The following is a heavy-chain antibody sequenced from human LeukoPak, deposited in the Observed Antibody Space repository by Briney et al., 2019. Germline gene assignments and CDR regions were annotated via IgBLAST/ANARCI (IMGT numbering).Heavy chain of an antibody. J-gene: IGHJ4*02. CDR1: GGSFSGYY. CDR2: INHSGST. CDR3: ARNHYYGSGSHHDY. V-gene: IGHV4-34*01. D-gene: IGHD3-10*01. Sequence: SETLSLTCAVYGGSFSGYYWSWIRQPPGKGLEWIGEINHSGSTNYNPALKSRGTISVDTSKNQFSLKLSSVTAADTAVYYCARNHYYGSGSHHDYWGQGTLVTVSS.